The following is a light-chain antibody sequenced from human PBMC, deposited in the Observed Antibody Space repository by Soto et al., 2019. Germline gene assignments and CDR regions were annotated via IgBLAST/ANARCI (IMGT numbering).Light chain of an antibody. J-gene: IGKJ2*01. CDR2: KAS. CDR3: QQYSRYSPMYI. V-gene: IGKV1-5*03. Sequence: DIQMTQSPSTLSASVGDRVTITCRAGQSISSWLAWYQQKPGKAPKLLIYKASNLESGVPSRFSGSGSGTEFTLTIISLQPDDFATYHCQQYSRYSPMYIFGQGTKLEIK. CDR1: QSISSW.